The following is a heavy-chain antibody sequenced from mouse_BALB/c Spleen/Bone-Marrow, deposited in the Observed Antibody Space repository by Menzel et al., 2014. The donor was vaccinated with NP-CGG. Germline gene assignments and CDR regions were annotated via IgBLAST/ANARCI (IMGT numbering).Heavy chain of an antibody. CDR1: GFTFSSYG. D-gene: IGHD2-1*01. CDR2: LNSNGGST. V-gene: IGHV5-6-3*01. Sequence: EVKLMESGGGFVQPGGALKIPCAASGFTFSSYGMSWGRQTPDKRVGVVASLNSNGGSTYYPDSVKGRFTISRDNAKNTLSLQMSSLKSEDTAMYYCARGNYGNYVDYFDYWGQGTTLTVSS. CDR3: ARGNYGNYVDYFDY. J-gene: IGHJ2*01.